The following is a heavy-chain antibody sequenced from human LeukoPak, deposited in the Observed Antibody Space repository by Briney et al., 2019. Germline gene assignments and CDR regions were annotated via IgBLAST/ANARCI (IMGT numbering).Heavy chain of an antibody. V-gene: IGHV3-23*01. CDR3: ARWGIYGSGSYYNVVYFDY. CDR2: ISGSGGSA. Sequence: GGSLRLSCAASGFTFDDYAMHWVRQAPGKGLEWVSAISGSGGSAYYADSVKGRFTISRDNSKNTLYLQMNSLRAEDTAVYYCARWGIYGSGSYYNVVYFDYWGQGTLVTVSS. J-gene: IGHJ4*02. D-gene: IGHD3-10*01. CDR1: GFTFDDYA.